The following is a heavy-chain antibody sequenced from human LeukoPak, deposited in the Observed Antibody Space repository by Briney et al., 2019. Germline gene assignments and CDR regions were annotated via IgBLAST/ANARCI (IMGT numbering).Heavy chain of an antibody. CDR2: IKQDGSEE. Sequence: GGSLRLSCAASGFTFSSYWMSWVRQAPGKGLEWVANIKQDGSEEYYVDSVRGRFTISRDNAKNSLYLQMNSLRAEDTAVYYCARDRDDFWSLAYYYYMDVWGKGTTVTVSS. CDR1: GFTFSSYW. D-gene: IGHD3-3*01. J-gene: IGHJ6*03. V-gene: IGHV3-7*01. CDR3: ARDRDDFWSLAYYYYMDV.